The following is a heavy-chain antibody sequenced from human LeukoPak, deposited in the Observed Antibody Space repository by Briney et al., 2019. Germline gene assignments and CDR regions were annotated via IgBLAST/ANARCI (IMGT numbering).Heavy chain of an antibody. CDR3: ARTYYDILTGYSRGAFDI. CDR1: GGSFSGYY. J-gene: IGHJ3*02. CDR2: INHSGST. V-gene: IGHV4-34*01. D-gene: IGHD3-9*01. Sequence: PSETLSLTCAVYGGSFSGYYWSWIRQPPGKGLEWIGEINHSGSTNYNPSLKSRVTISVDTSKNQFSLKLSSVTAADTAVYYCARTYYDILTGYSRGAFDIWGQGTMVTVSS.